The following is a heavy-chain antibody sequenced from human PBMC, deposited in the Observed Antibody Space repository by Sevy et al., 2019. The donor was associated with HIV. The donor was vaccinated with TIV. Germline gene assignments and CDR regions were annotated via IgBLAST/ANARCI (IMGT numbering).Heavy chain of an antibody. CDR2: ISSSGSTI. D-gene: IGHD2-21*02. CDR3: ARVGGDRRYCGGDCYSHYYYYGMDV. J-gene: IGHJ6*02. Sequence: GGSLRLSCAASGFTFSDYYMSWIRQAPGKGLEWVSYISSSGSTIYYADSVKGRFTISRDNAKNSLYRQMNGLRAEDTAVYYCARVGGDRRYCGGDCYSHYYYYGMDVWGQGTTVTVSS. V-gene: IGHV3-11*04. CDR1: GFTFSDYY.